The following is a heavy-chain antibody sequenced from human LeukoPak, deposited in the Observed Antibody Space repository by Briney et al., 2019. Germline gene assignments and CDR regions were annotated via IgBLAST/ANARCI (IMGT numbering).Heavy chain of an antibody. V-gene: IGHV3-23*01. J-gene: IGHJ4*02. D-gene: IGHD2-2*01. CDR1: GFTFSSYA. Sequence: GGSLRLSCAASGFTFSSYAMSWVRQAQGNGLEWVSAISGSGGSTYYADSVKGRFTISRDNSKNTLYLQMNSLRAEDTAVYYCAKDLGYCSSTSCFWSFDYWGQGTLVTVSS. CDR2: ISGSGGST. CDR3: AKDLGYCSSTSCFWSFDY.